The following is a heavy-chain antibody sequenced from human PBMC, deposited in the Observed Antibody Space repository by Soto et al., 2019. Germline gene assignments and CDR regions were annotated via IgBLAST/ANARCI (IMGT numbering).Heavy chain of an antibody. Sequence: ASVKVSCKASGYTFTSYAMHWVRQAPGQRLEWMGWINVGNGNTNYSQRFQGRVTITRDTSASTAYMGLSSLRSEDTAVYYCARGRIAAAGLLDYWGQGTLVTVSS. CDR2: INVGNGNT. CDR1: GYTFTSYA. V-gene: IGHV1-3*01. CDR3: ARGRIAAAGLLDY. J-gene: IGHJ4*02. D-gene: IGHD6-13*01.